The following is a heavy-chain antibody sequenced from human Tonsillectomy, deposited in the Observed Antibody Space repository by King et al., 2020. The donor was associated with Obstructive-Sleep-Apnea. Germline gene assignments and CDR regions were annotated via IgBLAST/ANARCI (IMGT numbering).Heavy chain of an antibody. CDR1: NDSITNYY. Sequence: QLQESGPGLVKPSETLSLTCTVSNDSITNYYWNWIRQPAGKGLVWVGRVYSMGNTKYNPSLRIRGTMSVDTSKNQFFLKLISVTAADTAVYYCAADYGGDSRYFDYWGQGTLVTVSS. J-gene: IGHJ4*02. CDR2: VYSMGNT. V-gene: IGHV4-4*07. D-gene: IGHD4-23*01. CDR3: AADYGGDSRYFDY.